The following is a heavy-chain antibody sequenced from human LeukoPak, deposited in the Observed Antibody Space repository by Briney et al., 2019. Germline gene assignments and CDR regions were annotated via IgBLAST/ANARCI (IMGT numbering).Heavy chain of an antibody. CDR1: GYSISSGYY. CDR2: IYHSGST. CDR3: ARAGSGSYDSDAFDI. V-gene: IGHV4-38-2*02. Sequence: SETLSLTCTVSGYSISSGYYWGWIRPPPGKGLEWIGSIYHSGSTYYNPSLKSRVTISVDTSKNQFSLKLSSVTAADTAVYYCARAGSGSYDSDAFDIWGQGTMVTVSS. D-gene: IGHD1-26*01. J-gene: IGHJ3*02.